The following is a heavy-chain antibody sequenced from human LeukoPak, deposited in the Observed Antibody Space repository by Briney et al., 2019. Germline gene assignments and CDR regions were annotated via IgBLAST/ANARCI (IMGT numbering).Heavy chain of an antibody. CDR2: IYYSGST. J-gene: IGHJ4*02. V-gene: IGHV4-61*01. D-gene: IGHD3-22*01. CDR1: GGSISTNSYY. CDR3: ARHGAYYYDSSGHYFDY. Sequence: PSETLSLTCTVSGGSISTNSYYWSWIRQPPGKGLEWIGYIYYSGSTNYNPSLKSRVTISVDTSKNQFSLKLSSVTAADTAVYYCARHGAYYYDSSGHYFDYWGQGTLVTVSS.